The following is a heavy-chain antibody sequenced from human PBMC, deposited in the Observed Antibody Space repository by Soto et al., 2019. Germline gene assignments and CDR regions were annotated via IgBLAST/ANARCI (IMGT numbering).Heavy chain of an antibody. CDR2: ISAYSGYT. CDR1: NYTFTYYG. CDR3: ARDYCSSPNCSRYKYFDF. D-gene: IGHD2-2*01. V-gene: IGHV1-18*04. Sequence: QVHLEQSGVEVKKPGASVTVSCKASNYTFTYYGISWVRQAPGQGLEWRGWISAYSGYTNYAQNLQGRVFMTTDTSTNTAYLELRSLRSDDTAMYYCARDYCSSPNCSRYKYFDFWGQGTLITVSS. J-gene: IGHJ4*02.